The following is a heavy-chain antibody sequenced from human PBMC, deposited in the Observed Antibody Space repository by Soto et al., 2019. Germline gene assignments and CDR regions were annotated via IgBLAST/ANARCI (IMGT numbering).Heavy chain of an antibody. V-gene: IGHV3-23*01. CDR1: GFTFSTYA. CDR3: AKHQNAGTIDY. J-gene: IGHJ4*02. Sequence: EVQLLESGGGLVQPGGSLRLSCAASGFTFSTYAMSWVRQAPGRGLEWVSLISHSGGGTYYADSVKGRFTISRDNSKNTRYLPMNSLRVEDTAIYYCAKHQNAGTIDYWGQGILVTVSS. CDR2: ISHSGGGT. D-gene: IGHD1-1*01.